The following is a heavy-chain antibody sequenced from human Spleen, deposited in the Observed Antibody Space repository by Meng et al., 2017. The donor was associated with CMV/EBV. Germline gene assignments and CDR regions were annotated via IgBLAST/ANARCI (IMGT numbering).Heavy chain of an antibody. CDR3: AKDIRSNYYYYGMDV. D-gene: IGHD2-21*01. J-gene: IGHJ6*02. Sequence: SGFTFSSYGMHWVRQAPGKGLEWVAVISYDGSNKYYADSVKGRFTISRDNSKNTLYLQMNSLRAEDTAVYYCAKDIRSNYYYYGMDVWGQGTTVTVSS. CDR2: ISYDGSNK. V-gene: IGHV3-30*18. CDR1: GFTFSSYG.